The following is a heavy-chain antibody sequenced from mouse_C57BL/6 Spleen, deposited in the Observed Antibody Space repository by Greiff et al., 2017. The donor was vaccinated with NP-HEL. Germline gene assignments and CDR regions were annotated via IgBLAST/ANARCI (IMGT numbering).Heavy chain of an antibody. CDR3: ARGGSTVVATEAMDY. D-gene: IGHD1-1*01. J-gene: IGHJ4*01. Sequence: VQLQQSGAELVKPGASVKLSCKASGYTFTSYWMHWVKQRPGQGLEWIGMIHPNSGSTNYNEKFKSKATLTVDKSSSTAYMQLSSLTSEDSAVYYCARGGSTVVATEAMDYWGQGTSVTVSS. CDR2: IHPNSGST. V-gene: IGHV1-64*01. CDR1: GYTFTSYW.